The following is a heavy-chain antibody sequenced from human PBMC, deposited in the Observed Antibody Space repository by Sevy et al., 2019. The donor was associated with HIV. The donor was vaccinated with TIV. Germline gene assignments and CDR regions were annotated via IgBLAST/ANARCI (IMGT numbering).Heavy chain of an antibody. CDR3: AREDLSNYDFWSGYYIPWFDP. Sequence: GGSLRLSCAASGFTFTSYEMNWVRQAPGKGLEWLSYISNSGTTIYYSDSVKGRFTISRDNAKNSLYLQMNSLRAEDTAVYYCAREDLSNYDFWSGYYIPWFDPWGQGTLVTVSS. CDR1: GFTFTSYE. D-gene: IGHD3-3*01. J-gene: IGHJ5*02. V-gene: IGHV3-48*03. CDR2: ISNSGTTI.